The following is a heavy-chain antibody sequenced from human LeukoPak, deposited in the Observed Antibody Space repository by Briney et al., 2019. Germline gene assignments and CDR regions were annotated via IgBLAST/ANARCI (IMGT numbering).Heavy chain of an antibody. Sequence: EASVKVSCKASGYTFTGYYMHWVRQAPGQGLEWMGRINPNSGGTNYAQKFQGRVTMTRDTSISTAYMELNRLRSDDTAVYYCARDFSQWLVPGYWGQGTLVTVSS. D-gene: IGHD6-19*01. CDR2: INPNSGGT. CDR3: ARDFSQWLVPGY. CDR1: GYTFTGYY. V-gene: IGHV1-2*06. J-gene: IGHJ4*02.